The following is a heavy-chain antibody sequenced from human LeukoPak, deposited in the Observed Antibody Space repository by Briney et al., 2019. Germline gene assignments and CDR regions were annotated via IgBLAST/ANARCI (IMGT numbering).Heavy chain of an antibody. CDR1: GGSISSGGYY. D-gene: IGHD2-2*01. CDR3: ARGAFDYGYCSSTSCFGMDV. Sequence: SETLSLTCTVSGGSISSGGYYWSWIRQPPGKGLEWIGEINHSGSTNYNPSLKSRVTISVDTSKNQFSLKLSSVTAADTAVYYCARGAFDYGYCSSTSCFGMDVWGQGTTVTVSS. CDR2: INHSGST. J-gene: IGHJ6*02. V-gene: IGHV4-39*07.